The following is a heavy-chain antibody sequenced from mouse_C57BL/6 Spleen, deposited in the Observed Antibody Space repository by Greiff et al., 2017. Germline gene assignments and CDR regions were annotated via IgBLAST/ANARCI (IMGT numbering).Heavy chain of an antibody. CDR2: IDPEDGDT. CDR1: GFNIKDYY. J-gene: IGHJ2*01. V-gene: IGHV14-1*01. D-gene: IGHD1-1*01. Sequence: EVQVVESGAELVRPGASVKLSCTASGFNIKDYYMHWVKQRPEQGLEWIGRIDPEDGDTDYAPKFQGKATMTADTSSNTAYLQLSSLTSEDTAVYYCTKGNSSNPFDYWGQGTTLTVSS. CDR3: TKGNSSNPFDY.